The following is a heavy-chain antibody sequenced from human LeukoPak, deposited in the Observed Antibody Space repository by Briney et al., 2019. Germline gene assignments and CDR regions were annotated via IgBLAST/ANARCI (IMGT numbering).Heavy chain of an antibody. Sequence: GGTLRLSCAASGITFSSYGMSWVRQAPGKGLEWVSSISSTGGTTYYADSVKGRFTISRDNAKNSLYLQMNSLRAEDTAVYYCARDLITMVRGVRAAFDIWGQGTMVTVSS. CDR2: ISSTGGTT. D-gene: IGHD3-10*01. V-gene: IGHV3-21*01. CDR3: ARDLITMVRGVRAAFDI. J-gene: IGHJ3*02. CDR1: GITFSSYG.